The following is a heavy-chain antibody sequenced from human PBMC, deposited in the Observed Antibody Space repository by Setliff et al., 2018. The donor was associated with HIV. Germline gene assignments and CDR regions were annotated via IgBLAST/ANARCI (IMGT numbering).Heavy chain of an antibody. CDR2: ISSGGIIK. J-gene: IGHJ3*02. V-gene: IGHV3-66*02. Sequence: GGSLRLSCAVSGFTATDAWMAWVRQAPGKGLEWVSSISSGGIIKKYSGSVKGRFTISRDNSRNTLYLQMNSLRPEDTAVYYCARDRVNEGVPFDIWGRGTMVTVSS. CDR1: GFTATDAW. D-gene: IGHD3-3*01. CDR3: ARDRVNEGVPFDI.